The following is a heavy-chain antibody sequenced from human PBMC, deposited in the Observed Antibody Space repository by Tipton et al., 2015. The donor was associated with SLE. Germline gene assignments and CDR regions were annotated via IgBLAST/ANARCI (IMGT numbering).Heavy chain of an antibody. CDR3: ARDPWGEFSSSRAFDL. D-gene: IGHD6-6*01. CDR1: GGSISSSKSY. V-gene: IGHV4-61*02. J-gene: IGHJ3*01. CDR2: LHSSGSG. Sequence: TLSLTCNVSGGSISSSKSYWNWLRQPAGKGLEWIGRLHSSGSGTYNPSLQSRLTISVATPKNQFSLRLVSVTAADTAVYFCARDPWGEFSSSRAFDLWGQGTLVIVSS.